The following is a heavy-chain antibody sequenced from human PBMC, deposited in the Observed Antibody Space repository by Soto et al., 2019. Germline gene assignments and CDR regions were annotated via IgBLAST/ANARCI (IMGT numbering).Heavy chain of an antibody. CDR2: ISPYNGNT. V-gene: IGHV1-18*01. CDR3: AGDMSSGVFDY. D-gene: IGHD6-19*01. Sequence: QVQLVQSGGEVKQPGASVRVSCKATGYTFINSAIAWVRQAPGQGLEWMGWISPYNGNTNYAQRVQDRVTITTETSTSTAYVEIRSLRSDATAVYYCAGDMSSGVFDYWGQGTLVTLST. CDR1: GYTFINSA. J-gene: IGHJ4*02.